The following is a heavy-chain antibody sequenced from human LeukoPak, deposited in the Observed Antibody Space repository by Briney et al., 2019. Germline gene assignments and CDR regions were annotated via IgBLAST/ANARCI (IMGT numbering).Heavy chain of an antibody. V-gene: IGHV4-38-2*02. Sequence: SETLSLTCSVSGYSISSGYYWGWIRQPPGKGLEWIGEINHSGSTNYNPSLKSRVTISVDTSKNQFSLKLSSVTAADTAVYYCARVDTAMAAPDYWGQGTLVTVSS. CDR3: ARVDTAMAAPDY. D-gene: IGHD5-18*01. CDR1: GYSISSGYY. J-gene: IGHJ4*02. CDR2: INHSGST.